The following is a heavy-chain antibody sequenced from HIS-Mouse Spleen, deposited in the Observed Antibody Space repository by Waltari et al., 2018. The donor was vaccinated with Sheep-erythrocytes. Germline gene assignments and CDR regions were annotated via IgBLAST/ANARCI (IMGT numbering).Heavy chain of an antibody. CDR3: ARGQVTTHAFDI. J-gene: IGHJ3*02. CDR2: INHSGSN. CDR1: GGSFSGYY. Sequence: QVQLQQWGAGLLKPSETLSLTCAVYGGSFSGYYWSWIRQPPEKGLGWSGEINHSGSNNYNPSLKSRVTISVDTSKNQFSLKLSSVTAADTAVYYCARGQVTTHAFDIWGQGTMVTVSS. D-gene: IGHD4-17*01. V-gene: IGHV4-34*01.